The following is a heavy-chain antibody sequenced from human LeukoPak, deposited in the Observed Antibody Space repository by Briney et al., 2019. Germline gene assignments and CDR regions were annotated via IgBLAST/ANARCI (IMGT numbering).Heavy chain of an antibody. CDR3: ARGPRTTVITARGAFDI. V-gene: IGHV4-4*07. CDR1: GDSISSYY. D-gene: IGHD4-23*01. CDR2: IYTSGST. Sequence: SSETLSLTCTVSGDSISSYYWSWIRQPAGKGLEWIGRIYTSGSTNYNPSLKSRVTMSLDTSKNQFSLKLTSVTAADTAVYYCARGPRTTVITARGAFDIWGQGTMVTVSS. J-gene: IGHJ3*02.